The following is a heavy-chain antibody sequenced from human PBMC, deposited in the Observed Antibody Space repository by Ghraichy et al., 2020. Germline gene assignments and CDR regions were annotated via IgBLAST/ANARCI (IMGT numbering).Heavy chain of an antibody. D-gene: IGHD5-24*01. J-gene: IGHJ4*02. CDR1: GFTFSSSN. Sequence: GGSLRLSCAASGFTFSSSNMNWVRQAPGKGLEWVSSIGTSSRYIYYADSVKGRFTVSRDNAKNSLYLQMNSLRVEDTAVYYCVRSWIEIATITGFDYWGQGILVTVSS. CDR2: IGTSSRYI. V-gene: IGHV3-21*01. CDR3: VRSWIEIATITGFDY.